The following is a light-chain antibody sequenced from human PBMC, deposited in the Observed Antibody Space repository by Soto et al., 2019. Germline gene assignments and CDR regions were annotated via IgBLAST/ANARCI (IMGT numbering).Light chain of an antibody. CDR2: GAS. CDR3: QQYNKWPRP. CDR1: QSVSSN. J-gene: IGKJ1*01. Sequence: EIVMTQSPATLSVSPGERATLSCRASQSVSSNLAWYQQKPGQAPRLLIYGASTRATGIPARFSGSGSGTEFTLTISSLQSEDFAVYYCQQYNKWPRPCGQGDQGGYQ. V-gene: IGKV3-15*01.